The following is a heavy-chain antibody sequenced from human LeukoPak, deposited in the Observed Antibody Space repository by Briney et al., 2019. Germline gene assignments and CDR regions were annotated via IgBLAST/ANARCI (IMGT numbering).Heavy chain of an antibody. CDR1: GFTFSSYG. V-gene: IGHV3-30*18. CDR3: AKDPRLAAYYGSGSYLSY. D-gene: IGHD3-10*01. J-gene: IGHJ4*02. CDR2: ISYDGSNK. Sequence: GGSLRLSCAASGFTFSSYGMHWVRQAPGKGLEWVAVISYDGSNKYYADSVKGRFTISRDNSKNTLYLQMNSLRAEDTAVYYCAKDPRLAAYYGSGSYLSYWGQGTLVTVSS.